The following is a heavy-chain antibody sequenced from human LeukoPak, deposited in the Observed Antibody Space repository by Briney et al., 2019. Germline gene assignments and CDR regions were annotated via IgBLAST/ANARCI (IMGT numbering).Heavy chain of an antibody. Sequence: GGSLRLSCAASGFTFSSCGMHWVRQAPGKGLEWVSAISGSGGSTYYADSVKGRFTISRDNSKNTLYLQMNSLRAEDTAVYYCANAGYDFWSGYYDPFDYWGQGTLVTVSS. J-gene: IGHJ4*02. CDR2: ISGSGGST. CDR1: GFTFSSCG. V-gene: IGHV3-23*01. CDR3: ANAGYDFWSGYYDPFDY. D-gene: IGHD3-3*01.